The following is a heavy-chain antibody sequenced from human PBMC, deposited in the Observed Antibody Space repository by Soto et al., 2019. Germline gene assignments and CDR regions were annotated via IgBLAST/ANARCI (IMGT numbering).Heavy chain of an antibody. V-gene: IGHV4-39*01. CDR2: IYYSGRT. CDR1: GESISSSSYY. D-gene: IGHD2-21*02. J-gene: IGHJ4*02. Sequence: SETLSLTCIVSGESISSSSYYWGWIRQPPGKGLEWIGSIYYSGRTYYNPSFKSRVTISIDTSKNQFYLKLSSVTATDTAVYYCARQRTTVVTQAYFDHWGQGALVTVPQ. CDR3: ARQRTTVVTQAYFDH.